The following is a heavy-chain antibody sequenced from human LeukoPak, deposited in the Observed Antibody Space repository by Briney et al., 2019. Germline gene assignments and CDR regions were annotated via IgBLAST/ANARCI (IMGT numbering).Heavy chain of an antibody. V-gene: IGHV3-48*03. J-gene: IGHJ6*04. CDR3: AELGITMIGGV. Sequence: PGGSLRLSCAASGFTFSSYEMNWVRQSPGKGLEWVSYISSSGSTIYYADSVKGRFTISRDNAKNSLYLQMNSLRAEDTAVYYCAELGITMIGGVWGKGTTVTISS. D-gene: IGHD3-10*02. CDR2: ISSSGSTI. CDR1: GFTFSSYE.